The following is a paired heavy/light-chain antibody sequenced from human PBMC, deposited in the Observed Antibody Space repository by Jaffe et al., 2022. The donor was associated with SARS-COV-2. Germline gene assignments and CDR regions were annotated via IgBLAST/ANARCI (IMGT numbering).Light chain of an antibody. CDR3: SSYAGSSNLV. V-gene: IGLV2-8*01. CDR2: EVN. CDR1: SSDVGGYNY. Sequence: QSALTQPPSASGSPGQSVAISCTGTSSDVGGYNYVSWYQQYPGKAPKLIIYEVNKRPSGVPDRFSGSKSGNTASLTVSGLQAEDEADYHCSSYAGSSNLVFGGGTKLTVL. J-gene: IGLJ2*01.
Heavy chain of an antibody. CDR2: INAGNGNT. CDR3: AREGYESYDRRGYYYVDAFDI. Sequence: QVQFVQSGAEVKKAGASVKVSCKASGYTFTKYAVHWVRQAPGQRLEWMGWINAGNGNTKYSQKFQGRVTISRDTSASTAYMELSSLRFEDTAVYYCAREGYESYDRRGYYYVDAFDIWGQGTMVTVSS. J-gene: IGHJ3*02. D-gene: IGHD3-22*01. CDR1: GYTFTKYA. V-gene: IGHV1-3*01.